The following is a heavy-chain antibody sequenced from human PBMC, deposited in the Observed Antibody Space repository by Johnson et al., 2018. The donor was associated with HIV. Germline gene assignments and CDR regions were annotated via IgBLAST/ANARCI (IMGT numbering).Heavy chain of an antibody. V-gene: IGHV3-33*01. D-gene: IGHD2-2*01. CDR1: GFTFSTYG. J-gene: IGHJ3*02. CDR2: TWYDGSNQ. CDR3: ARHHPASDAFDI. Sequence: QVQLVESGGGVVQPGRSLRLSCAASGFTFSTYGMHWVRQAPGKGLEWVAVTWYDGSNQYYADSVKGRFSISRDNSKNTLYLQMNSLRAEDTAVYYCARHHPASDAFDIWGQGTMVTVSS.